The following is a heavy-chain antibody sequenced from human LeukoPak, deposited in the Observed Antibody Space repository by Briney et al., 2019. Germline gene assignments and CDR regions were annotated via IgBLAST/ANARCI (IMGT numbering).Heavy chain of an antibody. V-gene: IGHV4-59*01. CDR2: IYYSGST. CDR1: GGSISSYY. Sequence: SETLSLTCTVSGGSISSYYWSWIRQPPGKGLEWIGYIYYSGSTNYNPSLKSRVTISVDTSKNQFSLKLTSVTAADTAVYYCVRDRELTYWGQGILVTVSS. J-gene: IGHJ4*02. CDR3: VRDRELTY. D-gene: IGHD3-10*01.